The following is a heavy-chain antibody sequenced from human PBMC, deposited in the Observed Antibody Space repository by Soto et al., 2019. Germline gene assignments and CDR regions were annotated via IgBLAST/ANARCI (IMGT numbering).Heavy chain of an antibody. CDR2: ISVYNGNK. D-gene: IGHD2-2*01. CDR1: GYTFINYG. CDR3: AKGEYCSGTSCLEPTSSDP. Sequence: QVQLVQSGAEVKKPGASVKVSCKTSGYTFINYGINWVRQAPGQGLEWMGWISVYNGNKRYAQKLQGRVTMTTDTSTSTAYMELRSLTSDDTAVYYCAKGEYCSGTSCLEPTSSDPWGQGTLVTVSS. J-gene: IGHJ5*02. V-gene: IGHV1-18*01.